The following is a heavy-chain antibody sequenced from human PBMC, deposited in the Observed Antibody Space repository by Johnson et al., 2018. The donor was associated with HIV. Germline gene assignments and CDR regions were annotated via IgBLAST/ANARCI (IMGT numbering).Heavy chain of an antibody. CDR3: AGDRVLCIRELWPHDSFDI. Sequence: QVQLVESGGGVVQPGRSLRLSCAASGFTFSSYAMHWVRQAPGKGLEWVAVISYDGSTIYYANSVEGRFTISRDNSRDTLSFQMNRLRVEDTALYYCAGDRVLCIRELWPHDSFDIWGQGTMVTVSS. CDR2: ISYDGSTI. V-gene: IGHV3-30-3*01. CDR1: GFTFSSYA. D-gene: IGHD3-16*01. J-gene: IGHJ3*02.